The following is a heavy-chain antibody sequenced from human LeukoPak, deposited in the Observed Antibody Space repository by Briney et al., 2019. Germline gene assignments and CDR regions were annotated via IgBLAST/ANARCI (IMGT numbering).Heavy chain of an antibody. V-gene: IGHV3-23*01. CDR3: AKDAHLYGVYETDFDY. CDR2: ISGSGGST. J-gene: IGHJ4*02. CDR1: GFTFSSYA. D-gene: IGHD4-17*01. Sequence: PGGSLRLSCAASGFTFSSYAMSWVRQAPGKGLEWVSAISGSGGSTYYADSVKGRFTISRDNSKNTLYLQMNSLRAEDTAVYYYAKDAHLYGVYETDFDYWGQGTLVTVSS.